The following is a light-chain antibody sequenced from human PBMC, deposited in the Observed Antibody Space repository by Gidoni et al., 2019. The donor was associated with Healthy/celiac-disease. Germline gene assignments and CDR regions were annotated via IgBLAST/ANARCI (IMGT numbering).Light chain of an antibody. Sequence: DIQMTHSPSSLSASVGDRVTITCRASQSISSYLNWYQQKLGRAPKLLIYAASSLLSGVPSRFSGSESGTDFTLTISSVQPEDFATYYCQQSYSTPQTFGQGTNLEIK. J-gene: IGKJ2*01. CDR3: QQSYSTPQT. CDR1: QSISSY. V-gene: IGKV1-39*01. CDR2: AAS.